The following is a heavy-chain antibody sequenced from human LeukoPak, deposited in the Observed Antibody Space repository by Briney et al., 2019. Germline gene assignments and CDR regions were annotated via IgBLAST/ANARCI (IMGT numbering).Heavy chain of an antibody. Sequence: ASVRVSCKASGYTFTGYYMHWVRQAPGKGLEWMGGFDPEDGETIYAQKFQGRVTMTEDTSTDTAYMELSSLRSEDTAVYYCATLVFLGVYYDFWSGYSYWGQGTLVTVSS. D-gene: IGHD3-3*01. CDR1: GYTFTGYY. CDR3: ATLVFLGVYYDFWSGYSY. CDR2: FDPEDGET. J-gene: IGHJ4*02. V-gene: IGHV1-24*01.